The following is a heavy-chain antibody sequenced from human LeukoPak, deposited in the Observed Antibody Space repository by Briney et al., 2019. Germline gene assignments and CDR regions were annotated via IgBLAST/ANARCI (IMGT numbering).Heavy chain of an antibody. CDR3: ARAGLDYYASSGSSFDP. J-gene: IGHJ5*02. CDR1: GFTFSRYG. D-gene: IGHD3-22*01. V-gene: IGHV3-33*01. CDR2: IWDDGSNK. Sequence: GGSLRLSCAASGFTFSRYGMHGVRQAPGKGGEGVADIWDDGSNKYYADSVKGRFTMSRDKTKKTLYLEMNTLRAEDTAVYYCARAGLDYYASSGSSFDPWGQGTLVTVSS.